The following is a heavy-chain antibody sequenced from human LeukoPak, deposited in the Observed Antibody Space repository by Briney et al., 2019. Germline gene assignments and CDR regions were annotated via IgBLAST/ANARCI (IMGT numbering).Heavy chain of an antibody. CDR2: ISAYNGNT. V-gene: IGHV1-18*01. J-gene: IGHJ6*02. CDR1: GYTFTSYG. D-gene: IGHD3-3*01. Sequence: ASVKVSCKASGYTFTSYGISWVRQAPGQGLEWMGWISAYNGNTNYAQKLQGRVTMTTDTSTSTAYMELRSLRSDDTAVYYCARSGRFITIFGVVTDPDGMDVWGQGTTVTVSS. CDR3: ARSGRFITIFGVVTDPDGMDV.